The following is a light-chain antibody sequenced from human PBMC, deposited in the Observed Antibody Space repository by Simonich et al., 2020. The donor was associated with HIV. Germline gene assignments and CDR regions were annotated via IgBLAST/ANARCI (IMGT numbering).Light chain of an antibody. CDR2: EGS. Sequence: QSALTQPASVSGSPGQSITISCTGTSSDFGSYNLVSWYQQHQGKAPKLMIYEGSKRPSGVSNRFSGSKSGNTASLTISGLQAEDEADYYCCSYAGSSTYVFGTGTKVTVL. V-gene: IGLV2-23*01. CDR1: SSDFGSYNL. J-gene: IGLJ1*01. CDR3: CSYAGSSTYV.